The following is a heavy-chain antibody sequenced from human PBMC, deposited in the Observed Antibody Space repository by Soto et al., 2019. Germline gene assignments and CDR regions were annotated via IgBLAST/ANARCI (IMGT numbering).Heavy chain of an antibody. Sequence: GGSLRLSCAASGFIFSSYAMIWVRQAPGKGLEWVSAISGSGTTAYYADSVKGRFTFSRDNSKKTMYLQMNSLRAEDTAVYYCAKTTDGWFSAFEIWGQGTMVAVSS. J-gene: IGHJ3*02. CDR2: ISGSGTTA. CDR3: AKTTDGWFSAFEI. CDR1: GFIFSSYA. D-gene: IGHD6-19*01. V-gene: IGHV3-23*01.